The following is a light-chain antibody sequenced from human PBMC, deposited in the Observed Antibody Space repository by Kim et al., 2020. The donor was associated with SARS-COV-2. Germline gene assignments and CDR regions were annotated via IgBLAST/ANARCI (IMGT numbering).Light chain of an antibody. CDR2: GAS. Sequence: ERVLTQSPATLSVSPEERVTLSCRASQYISSNLAWYQHKPGQAPRLLIYGASTRATGIPARFSGSGSGTDFTLTISSLQSEDFAVYYCQQYYNWPRTFGQGTKVEIK. CDR1: QYISSN. V-gene: IGKV3D-15*01. J-gene: IGKJ1*01. CDR3: QQYYNWPRT.